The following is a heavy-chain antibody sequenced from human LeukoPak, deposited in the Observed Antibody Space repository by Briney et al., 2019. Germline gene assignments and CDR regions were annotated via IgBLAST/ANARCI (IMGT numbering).Heavy chain of an antibody. V-gene: IGHV1-2*02. CDR1: GYTFTGYY. D-gene: IGHD3-10*01. CDR3: ARAPYYYGSGSYAFDY. Sequence: ASVKVSCKASGYTFTGYYMHWVRQAPGQGLEWMAWISPNSGGTNYAQKFQGRVTMTRDTSISTAYMELSRLRSDDTAVYYCARAPYYYGSGSYAFDYWGQGTLVTVSS. J-gene: IGHJ4*02. CDR2: ISPNSGGT.